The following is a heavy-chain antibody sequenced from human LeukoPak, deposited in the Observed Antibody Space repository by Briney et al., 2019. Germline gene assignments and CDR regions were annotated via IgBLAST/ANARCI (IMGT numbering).Heavy chain of an antibody. CDR3: AKTGDSSGFYYGVDY. D-gene: IGHD3-22*01. CDR2: ISGSSGST. J-gene: IGHJ4*02. Sequence: GGSLRLSCVASGFTFSSYAMTWVRQAPGKGLEWVSAISGSSGSTYYADSVKGRFTISRDNSKNTLYVQMNSLRAEDTAVYYCAKTGDSSGFYYGVDYWGQGTLVTVSS. V-gene: IGHV3-23*01. CDR1: GFTFSSYA.